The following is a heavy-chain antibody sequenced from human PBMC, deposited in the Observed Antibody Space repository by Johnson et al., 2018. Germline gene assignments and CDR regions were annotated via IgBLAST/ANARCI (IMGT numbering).Heavy chain of an antibody. Sequence: VQLVQSGGDLVQPGGSLRLSCSASGFTFTNYWMTWVRQAPGKGLEWVANIKQDGSEKYYVDSVKGRFTIYRDNAKNSLYLQMNSLRAEDTAVYYCAGVFYDSSGYSEYLQKWGLGTLVNVSS. CDR1: GFTFTNYW. CDR2: IKQDGSEK. V-gene: IGHV3-7*01. CDR3: AGVFYDSSGYSEYLQK. J-gene: IGHJ1*01. D-gene: IGHD3-22*01.